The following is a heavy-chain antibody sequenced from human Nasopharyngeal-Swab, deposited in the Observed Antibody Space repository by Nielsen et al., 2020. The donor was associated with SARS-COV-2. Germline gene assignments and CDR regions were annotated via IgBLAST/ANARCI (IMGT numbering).Heavy chain of an antibody. V-gene: IGHV3-33*01. CDR3: ARVGRSWYGINYYYYMDV. Sequence: GGSLRLSCAASGFTFSSYGMHWVRQAPGKGLEWVAVIWYDGSNKYYADSVKGRFTISRDNSKNTLYLQMNSLIAEDTAVYYCARVGRSWYGINYYYYMDVWGKGTTVTVSS. CDR2: IWYDGSNK. CDR1: GFTFSSYG. J-gene: IGHJ6*03. D-gene: IGHD6-13*01.